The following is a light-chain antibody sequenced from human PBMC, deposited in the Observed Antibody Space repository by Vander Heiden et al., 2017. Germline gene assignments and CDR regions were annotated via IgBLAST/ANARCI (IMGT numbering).Light chain of an antibody. J-gene: IGKJ2*01. Sequence: IRMTQSPSSLSASVGDRVTITCRASQSISSNLNWYKQRPGKAPKLLIYAASSLQSGVPSRFSGSGSGTDFTLTITSLQPEDFAIYYCQQSYSAPYTLGQGTKLEIK. V-gene: IGKV1-39*01. CDR2: AAS. CDR1: QSISSN. CDR3: QQSYSAPYT.